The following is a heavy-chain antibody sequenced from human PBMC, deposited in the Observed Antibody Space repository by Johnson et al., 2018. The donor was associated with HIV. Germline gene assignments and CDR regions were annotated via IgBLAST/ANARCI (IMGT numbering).Heavy chain of an antibody. Sequence: QLVESGGGLVQPGRSLRLSCAASGITFSASAMHWIRQAPGKGLQWVSFISYDGANKDYADSVKGRFTISRDNSKNTLYLQMNSLRAGDTAVYYCARSYCSGGSCYLGAFDIWGQGTMVTVSS. CDR1: GITFSASA. V-gene: IGHV3-30*07. J-gene: IGHJ3*02. D-gene: IGHD2-15*01. CDR3: ARSYCSGGSCYLGAFDI. CDR2: ISYDGANK.